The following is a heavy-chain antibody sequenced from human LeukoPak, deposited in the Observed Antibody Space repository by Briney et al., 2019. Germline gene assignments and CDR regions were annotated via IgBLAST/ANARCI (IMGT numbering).Heavy chain of an antibody. CDR2: IYPGDSDT. Sequence: HGESLKISCKGSGYSFTSYWIGWVRQMPGKGLEWMGIIYPGDSDTRYGPSFQGQVTISADKSISTAYLQWSSLKASDTATYCCARMRIGIVGAYDYWGQGTLVTVSS. J-gene: IGHJ4*02. CDR3: ARMRIGIVGAYDY. D-gene: IGHD1-26*01. CDR1: GYSFTSYW. V-gene: IGHV5-51*01.